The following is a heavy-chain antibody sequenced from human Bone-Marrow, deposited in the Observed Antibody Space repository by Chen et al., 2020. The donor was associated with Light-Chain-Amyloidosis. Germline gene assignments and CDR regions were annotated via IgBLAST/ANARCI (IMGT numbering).Heavy chain of an antibody. CDR1: GGSISSGGYY. J-gene: IGHJ6*02. CDR3: ARLDYGGSTRYYYGMDV. Sequence: QVQLQESGTGLVKPSQTLSLTCSVSGGSISSGGYYWSWIRQHPGKGLEWIGYIYYTGSTYYKPSLRGRVTMSVDTSKNQFSLRVNSVTAADTAIYYCARLDYGGSTRYYYGMDVWGQGTTVTVSS. CDR2: IYYTGST. V-gene: IGHV4-31*03. D-gene: IGHD4-17*01.